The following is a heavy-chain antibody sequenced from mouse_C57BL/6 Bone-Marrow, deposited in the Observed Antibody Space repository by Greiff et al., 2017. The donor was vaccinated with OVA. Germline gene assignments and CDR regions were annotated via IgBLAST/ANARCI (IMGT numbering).Heavy chain of an antibody. D-gene: IGHD1-1*01. V-gene: IGHV1-59*01. CDR3: AHYGSRLYLHY. J-gene: IGHJ2*02. CDR2: IAPSDSYI. CDR1: GYTFPNYW. Sequence: QVQLQQPGAELVRPGTSVKLSCKASGYTFPNYWMPWVKQRPGQGLEWIGVIAPSDSYINYNQKSKGRATLTVDTSSSTAYMHLSSLTSEDSAVYYCAHYGSRLYLHYWGQGTSLTVSS.